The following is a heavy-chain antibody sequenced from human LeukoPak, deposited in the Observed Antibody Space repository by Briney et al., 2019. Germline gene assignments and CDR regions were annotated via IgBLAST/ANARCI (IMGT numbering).Heavy chain of an antibody. Sequence: GGSLRLSCAASGFTFSSYSMNWVRQAPGKGLEWVSSISSSSSYIYYADSVKGRFTISRDNAKNSLYLQMNSLRAEDTAVYYCAKMVGGALEACMDVWGQGTTVTVSS. V-gene: IGHV3-21*04. D-gene: IGHD2-15*01. CDR2: ISSSSSYI. CDR1: GFTFSSYS. J-gene: IGHJ6*02. CDR3: AKMVGGALEACMDV.